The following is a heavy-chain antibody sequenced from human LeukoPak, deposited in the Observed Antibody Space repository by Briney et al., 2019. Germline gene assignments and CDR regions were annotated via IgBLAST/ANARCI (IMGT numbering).Heavy chain of an antibody. J-gene: IGHJ6*03. V-gene: IGHV4-39*01. CDR3: ARLLSYDVLTDNYYKYYMDV. Sequence: PSETLSLTCTVSGGSIISNNYYWGWIRLPPGKGLEWIGSIYYTGSTYYNPSLNSRVTMSVDTSMNQIALKVTSMTAADTAAYYCARLLSYDVLTDNYYKYYMDVWGEGTTVTVSS. CDR1: GGSIISNNYY. CDR2: IYYTGST. D-gene: IGHD3-9*01.